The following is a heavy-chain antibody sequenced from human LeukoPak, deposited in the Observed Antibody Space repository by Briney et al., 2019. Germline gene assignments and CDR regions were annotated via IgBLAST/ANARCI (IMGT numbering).Heavy chain of an antibody. J-gene: IGHJ4*02. V-gene: IGHV3-48*01. CDR2: ISSSSSTI. CDR1: GFTFSSYS. CDR3: ARGGGGNSYGY. Sequence: PGGSLRLSXAASGFTFSSYSMNWVRQAPGKGLEWVSYISSSSSTIYYADSVKGRFTISRDNAKNSLYLQMNSLRAEDTAVYYCARGGGGNSYGYWGQGTLVTVSS. D-gene: IGHD4-23*01.